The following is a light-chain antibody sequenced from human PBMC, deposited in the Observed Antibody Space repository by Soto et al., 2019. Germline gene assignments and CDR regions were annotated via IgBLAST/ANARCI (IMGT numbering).Light chain of an antibody. CDR1: QSVSDN. V-gene: IGKV3-15*01. CDR2: GAS. CDR3: QQSNNWPYT. Sequence: EIVMTQSPATLSVSPGERVILSCRASQSVSDNLAWYQQKPGQAPRLLIYGASTRATTIPARFSGSGSGTEFTLTISSLQSEDFAVYYCQQSNNWPYTFGQRTKLDIK. J-gene: IGKJ2*01.